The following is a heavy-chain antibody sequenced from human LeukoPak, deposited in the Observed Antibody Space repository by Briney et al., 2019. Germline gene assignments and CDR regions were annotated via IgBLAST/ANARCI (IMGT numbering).Heavy chain of an antibody. J-gene: IGHJ4*02. CDR2: IRYDGSNK. CDR3: AKDPRLSITIFGVSRFPFDY. D-gene: IGHD3-3*01. Sequence: GGSLRFSCAAPGFTFSSYGMHWVRQAPGKGLEWVAFIRYDGSNKDYAGSVTGLFTSSRDNSKNTLYLQMNSLRAEDTAVYYCAKDPRLSITIFGVSRFPFDYWGQGTLVTVSS. V-gene: IGHV3-30*02. CDR1: GFTFSSYG.